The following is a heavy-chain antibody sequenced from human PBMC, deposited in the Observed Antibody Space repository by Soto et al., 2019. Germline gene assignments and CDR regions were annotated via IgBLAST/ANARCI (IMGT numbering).Heavy chain of an antibody. CDR3: AHRKTTIKVATYFDL. V-gene: IGHV2-5*02. CDR2: LYWDGDK. CDR1: GFSVTNSGEG. D-gene: IGHD5-12*01. Sequence: KESGPTLVKPTQTLTLTCTFSGFSVTNSGEGVGWIRQPPGKALEWLATLYWDGDKRYSPSLRKRASVSTDTSKSKVVLTMTDMGPEDTGTYFCAHRKTTIKVATYFDLWGQGTLVTVS. J-gene: IGHJ4*02.